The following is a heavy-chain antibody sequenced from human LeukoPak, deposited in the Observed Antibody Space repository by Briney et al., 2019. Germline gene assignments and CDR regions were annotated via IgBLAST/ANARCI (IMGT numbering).Heavy chain of an antibody. Sequence: PGGSLRLSCAASGFTFSDYYMSWIRQAPGKGLEWVSYISSSGSTIYYADSVKGRFTISRDNAKNSLYLQMNSLRAEDTAVYYCAKDRDLGGSSYYFDYWGQGTLVTVSS. D-gene: IGHD1-26*01. CDR3: AKDRDLGGSSYYFDY. V-gene: IGHV3-11*01. J-gene: IGHJ4*02. CDR1: GFTFSDYY. CDR2: ISSSGSTI.